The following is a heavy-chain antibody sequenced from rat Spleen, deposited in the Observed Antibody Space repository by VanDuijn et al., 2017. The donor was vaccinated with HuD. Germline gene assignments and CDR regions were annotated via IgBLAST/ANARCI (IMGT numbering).Heavy chain of an antibody. V-gene: IGHV2-1*01. J-gene: IGHJ2*01. CDR3: VRESWYFDC. Sequence: QVQLKESGPGLVQPSQTLSLTCTVSGFSLTSNSVHWVRQPPGKGLEWMGGIWGDGSTAYNSPLKSRLSISRDTSKSQVFLQMNRLQTDDTASYFCVRESWYFDCWCQGVMVTVS. CDR1: GFSLTSNS. CDR2: IWGDGST.